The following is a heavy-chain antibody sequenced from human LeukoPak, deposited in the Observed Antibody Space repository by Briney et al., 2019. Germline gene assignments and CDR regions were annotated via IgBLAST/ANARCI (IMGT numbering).Heavy chain of an antibody. J-gene: IGHJ4*02. Sequence: QPRGSLRLSCAAPGFTFSSYGMSSGRHAPGKGLEWVSTISVSGGGTYYADPVKGRFTISRDNSKNTLYLQMNSLRAEDTAVYYCATAHLVVPGAMDMVFDYWGQGTLVTVSS. V-gene: IGHV3-23*01. D-gene: IGHD2-2*01. CDR2: ISVSGGGT. CDR1: GFTFSSYG. CDR3: ATAHLVVPGAMDMVFDY.